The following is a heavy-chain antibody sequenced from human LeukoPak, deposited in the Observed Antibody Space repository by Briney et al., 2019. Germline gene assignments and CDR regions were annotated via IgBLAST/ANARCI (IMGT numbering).Heavy chain of an antibody. D-gene: IGHD3-22*01. CDR2: IIPNLGTT. J-gene: IGHJ4*02. Sequence: SVTVSCKASGGTSNSHAISWVRQAPGQGLEWMGRIIPNLGTTNRAQNFQDRVTLTADKSTNTAYMELTSLTSDDTAVYYCATTNDGGGYQWGDFFDFWGQGALVTVSS. CDR1: GGTSNSHA. CDR3: ATTNDGGGYQWGDFFDF. V-gene: IGHV1-69*04.